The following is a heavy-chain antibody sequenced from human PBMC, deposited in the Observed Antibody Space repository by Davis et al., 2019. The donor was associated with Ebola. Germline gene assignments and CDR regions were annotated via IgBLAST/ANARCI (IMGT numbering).Heavy chain of an antibody. Sequence: GESLKISCAASGFTFSSYWMHWVRQAPGKGLVWVSVIYSGGTTYYADSVKGRFTISRDNSKNTVYLQMNSLRAEDSAVYYCATLSGFCSGTSCYLYFDYWGQGTLVTVSS. CDR2: IYSGGTT. J-gene: IGHJ4*02. V-gene: IGHV3-53*01. CDR3: ATLSGFCSGTSCYLYFDY. CDR1: GFTFSSYW. D-gene: IGHD2-2*03.